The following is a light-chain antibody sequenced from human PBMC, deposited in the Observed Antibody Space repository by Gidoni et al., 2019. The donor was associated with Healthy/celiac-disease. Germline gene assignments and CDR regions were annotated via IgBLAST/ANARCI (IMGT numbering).Light chain of an antibody. CDR3: QSYDSSLSGRGV. Sequence: QSVLTQPPSVSGAPGQRVTISCTGSSSNIGAGYDVHWYQQLPGTAPKLLIYGNSNRPSGVSDRFSGSKSGTSASLAITGLQAEDEADYYCQSYDSSLSGRGVFGTGTKVTVL. CDR1: SSNIGAGYD. CDR2: GNS. J-gene: IGLJ1*01. V-gene: IGLV1-40*01.